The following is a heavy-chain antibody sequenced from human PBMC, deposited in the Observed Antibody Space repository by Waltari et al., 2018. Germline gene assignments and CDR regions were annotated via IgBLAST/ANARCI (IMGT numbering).Heavy chain of an antibody. V-gene: IGHV3-15*01. CDR1: GFTFSNTW. J-gene: IGHJ4*02. CDR2: IKTQSDGGGAT. Sequence: EVQLVESGGGLVNPGGYLRLSCAASGFTFSNTWLAWFGQAPGKGLEWIARIKTQSDGGGATYYAAPVTGRFTVSRDDSKNMLYLQMSSLKTEDTAMYYCTTDQGDSYTFYSFDYWGQGTLVTVSS. CDR3: TTDQGDSYTFYSFDY. D-gene: IGHD3-16*02.